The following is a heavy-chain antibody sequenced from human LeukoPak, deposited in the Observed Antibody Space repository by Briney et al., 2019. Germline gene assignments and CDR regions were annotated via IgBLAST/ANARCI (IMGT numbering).Heavy chain of an antibody. D-gene: IGHD5-18*01. CDR2: IYYSGST. J-gene: IGHJ4*02. V-gene: IGHV4-30-4*01. Sequence: SQTLSLTCTVSGGSISSGDYYWSWIRQPPGKALEWIGYIYYSGSTYYNPSLKSRVTISIDTSKNQFSLKLSSVTAADTAIYYCASRGYTYGHFDYWGPGTLVTVSS. CDR3: ASRGYTYGHFDY. CDR1: GGSISSGDYY.